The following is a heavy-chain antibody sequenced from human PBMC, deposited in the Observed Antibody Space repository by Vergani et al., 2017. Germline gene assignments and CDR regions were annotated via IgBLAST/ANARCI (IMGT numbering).Heavy chain of an antibody. CDR1: GFTFSSYA. CDR2: ISYDGSNK. Sequence: VQLLESGGGLAQPGGSLRLSCAASGFTFSSYAMHWVRQAPGKGLEWVAVISYDGSNKYYADSVKGRFTISRDNSKNTLYLQMNSLRADDTALYFCARPYRSHGGNYYFGMDVWGQGTTVTVSS. J-gene: IGHJ6*02. V-gene: IGHV3-30-3*01. D-gene: IGHD6-19*01. CDR3: ARPYRSHGGNYYFGMDV.